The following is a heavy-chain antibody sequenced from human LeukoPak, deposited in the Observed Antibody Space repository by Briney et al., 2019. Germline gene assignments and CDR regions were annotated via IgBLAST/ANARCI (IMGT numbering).Heavy chain of an antibody. CDR3: ARGYSSGWYVY. V-gene: IGHV1-69*04. CDR2: IIPILGIA. J-gene: IGHJ4*02. CDR1: GGTFSSYA. Sequence: SVKVSCKASGGTFSSYAISWVRQAPGQGLEWMGRIIPILGIANYAQKFQGRVTITADESTSTAYMELSSLRSEDTAVYYCARGYSSGWYVYWGQGTLVTVSS. D-gene: IGHD6-19*01.